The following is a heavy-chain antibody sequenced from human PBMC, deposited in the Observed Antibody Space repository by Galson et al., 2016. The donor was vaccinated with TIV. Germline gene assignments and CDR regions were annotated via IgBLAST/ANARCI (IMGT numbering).Heavy chain of an antibody. CDR3: ATPTTVTNDAFSI. D-gene: IGHD4-17*01. J-gene: IGHJ3*02. Sequence: ETLSLPCTVSGGSIGSHYWSWIRQPPGKGLEWIGYIYYRGGTKYNPSLKSRLTISLDTSKNQFSLQLSSVTAADTAVYFCATPTTVTNDAFSIWGQGTLVTVSS. V-gene: IGHV4-59*06. CDR1: GGSIGSHY. CDR2: IYYRGGT.